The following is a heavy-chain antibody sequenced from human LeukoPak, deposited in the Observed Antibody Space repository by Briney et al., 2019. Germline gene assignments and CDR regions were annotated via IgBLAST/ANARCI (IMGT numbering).Heavy chain of an antibody. CDR1: GGSISSGSYY. V-gene: IGHV4-61*02. CDR3: ARDPSTSGSYFLFDP. CDR2: IYTSGST. D-gene: IGHD1-26*01. Sequence: SETLTLTCTVSGGSISSGSYYWSWIRQPAGKGLEWIGRIYTSGSTNYNPSLKSRVTISVDTSKNQFSLKLSSVTAADTAVYYCARDPSTSGSYFLFDPWGQGTLVTVSS. J-gene: IGHJ5*02.